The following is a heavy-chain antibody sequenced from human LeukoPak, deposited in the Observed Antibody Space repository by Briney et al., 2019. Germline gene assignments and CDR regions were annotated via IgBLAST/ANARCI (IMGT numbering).Heavy chain of an antibody. CDR3: ARGSGYCSSTSCYYYYGMDV. V-gene: IGHV4-34*01. CDR1: GGSFSGYY. J-gene: IGHJ6*02. Sequence: PSETLSLTCAVYGGSFSGYYWSWIRQPPGKGLEWIGEINHSGSTNYNPSLKSRVTISVDTSKNQFSLKLSSVTAADTAVYYCARGSGYCSSTSCYYYYGMDVWGQGTTVTVSS. CDR2: INHSGST. D-gene: IGHD2-2*01.